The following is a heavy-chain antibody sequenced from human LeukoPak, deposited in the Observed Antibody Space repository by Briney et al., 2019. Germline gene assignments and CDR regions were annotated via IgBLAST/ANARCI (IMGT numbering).Heavy chain of an antibody. Sequence: SETLSLTCTVSGGSISSYYWSWIRQPAGKGLEWIGRIYTSGSTNYNPSLKSRVTMSVDTSKNQFSLKLSSATAADTAVYYCARGPSHDYYPSHFDYWGQGTLVTVSS. J-gene: IGHJ4*02. CDR1: GGSISSYY. D-gene: IGHD3-16*01. V-gene: IGHV4-4*07. CDR2: IYTSGST. CDR3: ARGPSHDYYPSHFDY.